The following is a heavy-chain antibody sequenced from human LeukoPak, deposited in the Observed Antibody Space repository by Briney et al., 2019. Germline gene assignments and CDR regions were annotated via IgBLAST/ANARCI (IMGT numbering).Heavy chain of an antibody. J-gene: IGHJ4*02. D-gene: IGHD5-12*01. V-gene: IGHV3-30-3*01. CDR2: ISDDGNNE. CDR3: ARSYRYSGWKYFDY. CDR1: GFTFNKYS. Sequence: GGSLRLSCATSGFTFNKYSFHWVRQAPGKGLEWVAVISDDGNNEYYVDSVKGRFTISRDNTTNTLYLQMNSLRTEDTAMYYCARSYRYSGWKYFDYWGQGTLVTVSS.